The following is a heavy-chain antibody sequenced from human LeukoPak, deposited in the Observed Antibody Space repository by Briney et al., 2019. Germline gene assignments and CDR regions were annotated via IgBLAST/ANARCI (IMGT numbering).Heavy chain of an antibody. D-gene: IGHD5-18*01. CDR1: GYTFANYD. CDR3: ASWRGYSS. CDR2: MNPNSGNT. J-gene: IGHJ5*02. V-gene: IGHV1-8*01. Sequence: ASVKVSCKASGYTFANYDINWVRQATGQGLEWMGWMNPNSGNTGFAQKFQGRVTVTRNTSATTAYMELSNLRSEDTAVYYCASWRGYSSWSQGTLVTVSS.